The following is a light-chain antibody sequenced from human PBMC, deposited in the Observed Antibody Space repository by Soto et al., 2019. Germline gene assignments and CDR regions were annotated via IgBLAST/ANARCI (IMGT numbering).Light chain of an antibody. V-gene: IGLV2-8*01. CDR3: SSYEGSNNVV. J-gene: IGLJ2*01. Sequence: QSALTQPPSASGSPGQSVTISCTGTSSDVGGYNYVSWYQQHPGKAPKLMIYEVSKRPSGVPDRFSGSKSGNTASLPVSGRQAEEEAAYYCSSYEGSNNVVFGGGTKLTVL. CDR2: EVS. CDR1: SSDVGGYNY.